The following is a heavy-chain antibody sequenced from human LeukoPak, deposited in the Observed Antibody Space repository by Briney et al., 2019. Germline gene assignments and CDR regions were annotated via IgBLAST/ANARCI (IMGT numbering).Heavy chain of an antibody. D-gene: IGHD1-1*01. CDR2: ISWDSGSR. V-gene: IGHV3-9*01. CDR1: GFTFDDYA. Sequence: GGSLRLSCEASGFTFDDYAMHWVRQAPGKGLEWVSSISWDSGSRVYGDSVKGRFTISRDNAQASLYLQMISLRADDTAVYYCARVSGRLERQSDLDYWGQGTLVIVSS. CDR3: ARVSGRLERQSDLDY. J-gene: IGHJ4*02.